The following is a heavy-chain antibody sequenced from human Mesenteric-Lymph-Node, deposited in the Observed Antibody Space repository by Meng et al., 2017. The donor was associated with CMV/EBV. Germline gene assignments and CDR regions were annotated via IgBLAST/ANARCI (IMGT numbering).Heavy chain of an antibody. V-gene: IGHV1-69*10. CDR1: GGTFSSYA. CDR2: IIPILGIA. Sequence: SVKVSCKASGGTFSSYAISWVRQAPGQGLEWMGGIIPILGIANYAQKFQGRVTITADKSTSTAYMELSSLRSEDTAVYYCARDMGRGDYYGSGSYRAYYYGMDVWGQGTTVTVSS. CDR3: ARDMGRGDYYGSGSYRAYYYGMDV. D-gene: IGHD3-10*01. J-gene: IGHJ6*02.